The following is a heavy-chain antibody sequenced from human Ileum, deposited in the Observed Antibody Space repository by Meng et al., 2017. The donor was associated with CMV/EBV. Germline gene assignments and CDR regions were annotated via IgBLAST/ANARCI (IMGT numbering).Heavy chain of an antibody. CDR1: GSCVRYSS. J-gene: IGHJ4*02. D-gene: IGHD2/OR15-2a*01. CDR2: IRSKDNNYAT. V-gene: IGHV3-73*02. Sequence: VDAGGGLVLPGGSLNTSGAASGSCVRYSSMHWVRQASGKGLEWIGHIRSKDNNYATTYAASMKGTFTISRDDSKNTAYLQMNNLKTEDTAVYYCTGNSKGYWGQGTLVTVSS. CDR3: TGNSKGY.